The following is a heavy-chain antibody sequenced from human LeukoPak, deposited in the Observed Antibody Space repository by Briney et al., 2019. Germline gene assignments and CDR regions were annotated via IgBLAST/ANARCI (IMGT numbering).Heavy chain of an antibody. V-gene: IGHV1-2*02. D-gene: IGHD3-22*01. CDR1: GYTFTGYY. J-gene: IGHJ3*02. Sequence: ASVKVSCKASGYTFTGYYMHWVRQAPGQGLEWMGWINPNSGGTNYAQKFQGRVTMTRDTSISTAYMELSRLRSDDTAVYYCAREADYDSSCYYRDAFDIWGQGTMVTVSS. CDR3: AREADYDSSCYYRDAFDI. CDR2: INPNSGGT.